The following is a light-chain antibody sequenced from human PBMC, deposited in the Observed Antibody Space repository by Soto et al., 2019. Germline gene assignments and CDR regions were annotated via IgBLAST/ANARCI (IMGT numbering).Light chain of an antibody. V-gene: IGKV3-20*01. J-gene: IGKJ1*01. CDR1: QSVTSS. Sequence: EIALTQSPGTLSLSPGERATLSCRASQSVTSSLAWYQQKPGQAPRLLMYGASSRATDIPDRFSGSGYGTHFTLTISRLEPEDCAVYYCQQYASSRTWTFGQGTKVET. CDR3: QQYASSRTWT. CDR2: GAS.